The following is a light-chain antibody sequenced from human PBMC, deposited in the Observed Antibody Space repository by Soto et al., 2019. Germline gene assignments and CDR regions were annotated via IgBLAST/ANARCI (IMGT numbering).Light chain of an antibody. J-gene: IGLJ2*01. CDR3: LLNYGGSYG. CDR2: STT. Sequence: QAVVTQEPSLTVSPGGTVTLTCDSSTGPVTSGFYTHGVQQKPGQAPRTLIYSTTNKHSWTPARFSGSLLGRKAALTLSYVQPGAEADYCSLLNYGGSYGFGAGTRLIGL. CDR1: TGPVTSGFY. V-gene: IGLV7-43*01.